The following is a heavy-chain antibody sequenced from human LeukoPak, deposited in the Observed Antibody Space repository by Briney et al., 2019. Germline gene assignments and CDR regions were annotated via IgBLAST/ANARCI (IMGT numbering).Heavy chain of an antibody. CDR2: IYTSGST. Sequence: PSETLPLTCTVSGGSISSYYWSWNRQPAGKGLEWIGRIYTSGSTNYNPSLKSRVTMSVDTSKNQFSLKLSSVTAADTAVYYCARPRGWKAGDAFDIWGQGTIVTVSS. D-gene: IGHD1-1*01. J-gene: IGHJ3*02. CDR3: ARPRGWKAGDAFDI. CDR1: GGSISSYY. V-gene: IGHV4-4*07.